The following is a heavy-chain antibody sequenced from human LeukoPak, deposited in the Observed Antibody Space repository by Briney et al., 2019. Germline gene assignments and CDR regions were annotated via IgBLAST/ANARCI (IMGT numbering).Heavy chain of an antibody. Sequence: SETLSLTCAVYGGSFSGYYWSWIRQPPGKGLEWIGEINHSGSTNYNPSLKSRVTISVDTSKNQFSLKLSSVTAADTAVYYCARCSTDYDFWSGFRYYYYGIDVWGQGTTVTVSS. CDR1: GGSFSGYY. CDR2: INHSGST. J-gene: IGHJ6*02. D-gene: IGHD3-3*01. CDR3: ARCSTDYDFWSGFRYYYYGIDV. V-gene: IGHV4-34*01.